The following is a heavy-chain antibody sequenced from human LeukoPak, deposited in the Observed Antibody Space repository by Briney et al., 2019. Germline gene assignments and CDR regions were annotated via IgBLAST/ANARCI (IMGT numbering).Heavy chain of an antibody. CDR3: ARGYSYGSSEAGS. V-gene: IGHV4-39*01. J-gene: IGHJ5*02. CDR2: IYYSGST. Sequence: PSETLSLTCTVSGGSMSSSSYYWGWIRQPPGKGLEWIGSIYYSGSTYYNPSLKSRVTISVDTSKNQFSLKLSSVTAADTAVYYCARGYSYGSSEAGSWGQGTLVTVSS. D-gene: IGHD5-18*01. CDR1: GGSMSSSSYY.